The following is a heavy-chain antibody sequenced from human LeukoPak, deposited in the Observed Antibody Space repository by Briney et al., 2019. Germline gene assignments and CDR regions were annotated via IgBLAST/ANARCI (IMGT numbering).Heavy chain of an antibody. CDR3: ARGGYSYGYTYYFDY. D-gene: IGHD5-18*01. Sequence: ASVKVSCKASGYTFTGYYMHWVRQAPGQGLEWMGWINPNSGGTNYAQKFQGRVTMTRDTSISTAYMELSRLRSDDTAVYYCARGGYSYGYTYYFDYWGQGTLVTVSS. V-gene: IGHV1-2*02. CDR1: GYTFTGYY. CDR2: INPNSGGT. J-gene: IGHJ4*02.